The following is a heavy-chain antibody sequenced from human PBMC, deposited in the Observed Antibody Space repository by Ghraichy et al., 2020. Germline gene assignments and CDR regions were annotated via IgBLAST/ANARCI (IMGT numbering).Heavy chain of an antibody. D-gene: IGHD7-27*01. J-gene: IGHJ5*02. Sequence: LSLTCAASGFTFDDHAMHWVRQAPGEGLEWVSGISWHSNSIGYAESVKGRFTISRDNAKNSLYLQMDSLRAEDTALYYCAKGTDAWGGASWFDPWGQGALVTVSS. V-gene: IGHV3-9*01. CDR1: GFTFDDHA. CDR3: AKGTDAWGGASWFDP. CDR2: ISWHSNSI.